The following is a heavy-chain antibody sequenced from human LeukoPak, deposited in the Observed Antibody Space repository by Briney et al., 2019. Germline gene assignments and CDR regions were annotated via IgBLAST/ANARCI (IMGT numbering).Heavy chain of an antibody. CDR1: GFTFSTYT. V-gene: IGHV3-21*01. D-gene: IGHD3-16*02. J-gene: IGHJ4*02. CDR2: ISSSSSYI. Sequence: PGGSLRLSCAAFGFTFSTYTMHWVRQAPGKGLEWVSSISSSSSYIYYTDSVKGRFTVSRDNAKNSLYLQMNSLRAEDTAVYYCARSYDYVWGNYRYDFDYWGQGTLVTVSS. CDR3: ARSYDYVWGNYRYDFDY.